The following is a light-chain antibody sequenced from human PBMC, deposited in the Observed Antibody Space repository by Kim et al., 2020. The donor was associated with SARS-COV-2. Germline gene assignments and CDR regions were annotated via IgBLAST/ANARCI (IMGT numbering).Light chain of an antibody. Sequence: GKPVTIPCTRSSGSIDDNYVQWYQQRPGGVPTTVIYEDDQRPSGVSDRFSGSIDNSSNSASLTISGLRTEDEADYYCQSYNRDNVIFGGGTKVTVL. CDR2: EDD. J-gene: IGLJ2*01. V-gene: IGLV6-57*03. CDR1: SGSIDDNY. CDR3: QSYNRDNVI.